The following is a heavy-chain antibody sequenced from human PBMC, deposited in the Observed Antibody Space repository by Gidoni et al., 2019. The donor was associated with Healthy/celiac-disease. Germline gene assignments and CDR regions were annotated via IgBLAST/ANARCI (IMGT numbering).Heavy chain of an antibody. J-gene: IGHJ6*02. CDR3: AKGGHPRVYYYYGMDV. CDR2: ISYDGSNK. Sequence: QVQLVESGGGVVQPGRSLRLPCAASGFTFSSYGMHWVRQAPGKGLEWLAVISYDGSNKYYADSVKGRFTISRDNSKNTLYLQMNSLRAEDTAVYYCAKGGHPRVYYYYGMDVWGQGTTVTVSS. CDR1: GFTFSSYG. V-gene: IGHV3-30*18.